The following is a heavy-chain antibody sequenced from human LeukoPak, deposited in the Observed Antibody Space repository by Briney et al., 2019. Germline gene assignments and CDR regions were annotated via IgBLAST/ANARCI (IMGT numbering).Heavy chain of an antibody. CDR1: GFTFSSYG. V-gene: IGHV3-30*18. Sequence: GGSLRLSCAASGFTFSSYGMHWVRQASGKGLEWVAVISYDGSNKYYADSVKGRFTISRDNSEYTLYLQMNSLRAEDTAVYYCAKEAYYGSGRPDYWGQGTLVTVSS. CDR2: ISYDGSNK. CDR3: AKEAYYGSGRPDY. D-gene: IGHD3-10*01. J-gene: IGHJ4*02.